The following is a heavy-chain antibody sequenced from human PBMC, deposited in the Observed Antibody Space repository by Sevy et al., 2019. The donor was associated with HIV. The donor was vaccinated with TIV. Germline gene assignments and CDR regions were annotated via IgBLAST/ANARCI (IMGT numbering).Heavy chain of an antibody. D-gene: IGHD6-19*01. J-gene: IGHJ4*02. CDR3: ATDRSSGWPL. V-gene: IGHV3-23*01. Sequence: GGSLRLSCAASGLSFSSYAMNWVRQAPGEGLEWVSTISGPGGSTYYADSVKGRFTISRDNSRNTLFFQMNGLRAEDTAIYYCATDRSSGWPLWGQGTLVTVSS. CDR1: GLSFSSYA. CDR2: ISGPGGST.